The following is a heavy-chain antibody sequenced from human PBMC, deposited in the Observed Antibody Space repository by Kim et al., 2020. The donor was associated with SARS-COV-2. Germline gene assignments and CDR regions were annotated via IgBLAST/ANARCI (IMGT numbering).Heavy chain of an antibody. V-gene: IGHV3-23*01. CDR3: ARVVSGGYVWTDAFDI. D-gene: IGHD1-26*01. J-gene: IGHJ3*02. Sequence: GGSLRLSCATSGFTFSSFAMHWFRQAPGKGLEWVSAIGGSGGSTYYAESVKDRFTISRDNSKNTVFLQMRSLRVEDTAVYYCARVVSGGYVWTDAFDIWGPGTMVTVSS. CDR1: GFTFSSFA. CDR2: IGGSGGST.